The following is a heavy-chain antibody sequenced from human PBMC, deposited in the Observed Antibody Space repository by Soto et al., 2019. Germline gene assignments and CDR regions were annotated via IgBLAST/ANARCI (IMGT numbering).Heavy chain of an antibody. J-gene: IGHJ6*04. CDR1: GFTFGDHA. D-gene: IGHD3-10*01. Sequence: EVQLEESGGGLVQPGRSLRLSCTASGFTFGDHAMSWFRQAPGKGLEWAGLIRSKGGAAEYAASVKGRFTISRDDSKSIAYLQMNSLKTEDTAVYYCGRDFSSSWAGSGVWGRGTTVTVSS. V-gene: IGHV3-49*03. CDR3: GRDFSSSWAGSGV. CDR2: IRSKGGAA.